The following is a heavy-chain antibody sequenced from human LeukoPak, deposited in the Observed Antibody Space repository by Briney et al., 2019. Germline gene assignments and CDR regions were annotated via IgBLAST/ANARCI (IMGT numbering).Heavy chain of an antibody. D-gene: IGHD6-19*01. J-gene: IGHJ4*02. CDR2: INPNSGGT. Sequence: ASVKVSCKASGYTFTGYYMHWVRQAPGQGLEWMGWINPNSGGTNYAQKFQGRVTMTRDTSISTAYMELSRLRSDDTAVYYCARYHPAYSSGWYEVGYFDYWGQGTLVTVSS. V-gene: IGHV1-2*02. CDR3: ARYHPAYSSGWYEVGYFDY. CDR1: GYTFTGYY.